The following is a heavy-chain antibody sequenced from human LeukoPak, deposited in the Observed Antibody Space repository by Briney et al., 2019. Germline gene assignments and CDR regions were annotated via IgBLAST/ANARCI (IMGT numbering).Heavy chain of an antibody. D-gene: IGHD3-22*01. Sequence: GGSLRLSCVASGFTFSDYWMTWVRQAPGTGLEWVANIKQDGNEKYYVDSVKGRFTISRDNAENSLHLQMDNLRAEDTAVYYCAPDPDYYDSSPLWGQGTLVTVSS. V-gene: IGHV3-7*03. CDR1: GFTFSDYW. CDR3: APDPDYYDSSPL. CDR2: IKQDGNEK. J-gene: IGHJ4*02.